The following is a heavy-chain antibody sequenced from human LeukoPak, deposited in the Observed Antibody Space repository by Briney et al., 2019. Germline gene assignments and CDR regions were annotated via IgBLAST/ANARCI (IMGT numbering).Heavy chain of an antibody. V-gene: IGHV3-30-3*01. CDR2: ISSDGSDK. CDR1: GFTFSPHA. J-gene: IGHJ6*02. CDR3: ARPGYCGGDCPTYYYYGMDV. Sequence: GGSLRLSCAASGFTFSPHAMHWVRQAPGKGLKWVAVISSDGSDKYYADSVQGRFTISRDNSKNTLYLQMNSLRAEDTAVYYCARPGYCGGDCPTYYYYGMDVWGQGTTVTVSS. D-gene: IGHD2-21*02.